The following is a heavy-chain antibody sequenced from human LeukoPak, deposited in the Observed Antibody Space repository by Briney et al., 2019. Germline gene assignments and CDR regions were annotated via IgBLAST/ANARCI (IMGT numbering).Heavy chain of an antibody. D-gene: IGHD3-10*01. V-gene: IGHV4-61*02. CDR3: ARGLWFGELIDAFDI. CDR2: IYTSGST. Sequence: PSQTLSLACTVSGGSISSGSYYWSWIRQPAGKGLEWIGRIYTSGSTNYNPSLKSRVTRSVDTSKNQFSLKLSSVTAADTAVYYCARGLWFGELIDAFDIWGQGTMVTVSS. J-gene: IGHJ3*02. CDR1: GGSISSGSYY.